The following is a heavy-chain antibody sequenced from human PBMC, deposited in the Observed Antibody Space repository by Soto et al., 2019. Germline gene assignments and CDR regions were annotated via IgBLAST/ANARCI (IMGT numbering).Heavy chain of an antibody. CDR1: GVRFGSYA. V-gene: IGHV3-23*01. CDR3: AKIEMGWFAH. CDR2: ISGSDGKT. D-gene: IGHD2-8*01. Sequence: GGSLRLSCAASGVRFGSYALSWVRQAPGKGLEWVSTISGSDGKTFYADSVKGRFVVSRDNDKNTVYLHMSSLTGEDTAVYFCAKIEMGWFAHWGQGTQVTVSS. J-gene: IGHJ5*02.